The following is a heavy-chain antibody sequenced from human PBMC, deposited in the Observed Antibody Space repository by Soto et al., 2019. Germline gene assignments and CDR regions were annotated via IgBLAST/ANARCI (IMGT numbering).Heavy chain of an antibody. CDR1: GGSISSSSYY. J-gene: IGHJ6*02. Sequence: SETLSLTCTVSGGSISSSSYYWGWIRQPPGKGLEWIGSIYYSGSTYYNPSLKSRVTISVDTSKNQFSLKLSSVTAADTAVYYCARHLGRQLGYYYYGMDVWGQGTTVTVSS. CDR3: ARHLGRQLGYYYYGMDV. CDR2: IYYSGST. V-gene: IGHV4-39*01. D-gene: IGHD6-6*01.